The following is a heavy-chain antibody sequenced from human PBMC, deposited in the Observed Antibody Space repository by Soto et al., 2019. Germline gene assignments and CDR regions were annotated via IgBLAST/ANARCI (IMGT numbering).Heavy chain of an antibody. CDR1: GFFFEDYA. J-gene: IGHJ4*02. CDR2: ISWNSGNI. CDR3: AKDMRSSQGGSYAAEL. D-gene: IGHD3-10*01. V-gene: IGHV3-9*01. Sequence: LRLSCAASGFFFEDYAMHWVRQAPGKGLEWVSAISWNSGNIGYADSVKGRFTISRDNAKNSLYLQMNSLRTEDTAFYFCAKDMRSSQGGSYAAELWGQGTLVTVSS.